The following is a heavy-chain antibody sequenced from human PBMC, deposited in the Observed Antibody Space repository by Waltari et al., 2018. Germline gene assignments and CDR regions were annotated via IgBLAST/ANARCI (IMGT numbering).Heavy chain of an antibody. CDR3: ARSYDSSGYYYGGYFDY. J-gene: IGHJ4*02. Sequence: QVQLQESGPGLVKPSETLSLTCTVSGGSISSHYWSWIRQPPGKGLEWIGYIYYSGSTNYNPSLKSRVTISVDTSKTQFSLKLRSVTAADTAVYYCARSYDSSGYYYGGYFDYWGQGTLVTVSS. V-gene: IGHV4-59*11. D-gene: IGHD3-22*01. CDR2: IYYSGST. CDR1: GGSISSHY.